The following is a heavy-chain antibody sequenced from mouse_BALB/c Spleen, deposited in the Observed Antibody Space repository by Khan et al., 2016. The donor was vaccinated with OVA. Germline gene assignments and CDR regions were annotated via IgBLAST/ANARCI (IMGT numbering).Heavy chain of an antibody. V-gene: IGHV2-6-4*01. CDR1: GFSLSRYN. J-gene: IGHJ4*01. D-gene: IGHD2-14*01. CDR3: ARAYYRYDGYYAMDY. CDR2: IWGGGGT. Sequence: QVQLQQSGPGLVAPSQSLSITCTVSGFSLSRYNIHWVRQPPGKGLEWLGMIWGGGGTDYNSTLKSRLSISKDNSKRQVFLKVNSLRTDDTAMYYCARAYYRYDGYYAMDYWGQGTSVTVSS.